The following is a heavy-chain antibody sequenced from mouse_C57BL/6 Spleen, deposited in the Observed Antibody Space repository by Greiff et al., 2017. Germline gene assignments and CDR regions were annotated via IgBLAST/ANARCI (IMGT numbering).Heavy chain of an antibody. CDR3: AKNYGSSYDWYFDV. CDR1: GFSLTNYG. J-gene: IGHJ1*03. V-gene: IGHV2-5*01. D-gene: IGHD1-1*01. CDR2: IWRGGST. Sequence: QVQLQQSGPGLVQPSQCLSITCTVSGFSLTNYGVHWVRQSPGKGLEWLGVIWRGGSTDYNAAFMSRLSITKDNSTSQVFFKMNSLQADDTAIYYCAKNYGSSYDWYFDVWGTGTTVTVSS.